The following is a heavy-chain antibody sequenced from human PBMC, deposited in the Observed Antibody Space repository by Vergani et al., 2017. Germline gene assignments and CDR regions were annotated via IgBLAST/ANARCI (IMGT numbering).Heavy chain of an antibody. CDR3: AKDRGDSSGLPDY. CDR2: IGTAGDT. Sequence: EVQLVESGGGLVQPGGSLRLSCAASGFTFSSYDMHWVRQATGKGLEWVSAIGTAGDTYYPGSVKGRFTISRENAKNSLYLQMNSLRAEDTAVYYCAKDRGDSSGLPDYWGQGTLVTVSS. CDR1: GFTFSSYD. J-gene: IGHJ4*02. D-gene: IGHD3-22*01. V-gene: IGHV3-13*04.